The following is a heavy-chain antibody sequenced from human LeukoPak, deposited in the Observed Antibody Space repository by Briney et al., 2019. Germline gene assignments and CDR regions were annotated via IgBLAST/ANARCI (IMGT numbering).Heavy chain of an antibody. V-gene: IGHV3-23*01. Sequence: TGGSLRLSCAASGFTFSRYAMTWVRQAPGKGLDWVSAISSSGGDAYYADSVKGRFTISRDNSKNTLSLQMNSLSPEDTALYYCAKVLSGTYGTKVDYWGQGTLVTVSS. CDR3: AKVLSGTYGTKVDY. D-gene: IGHD1-26*01. CDR2: ISSSGGDA. CDR1: GFTFSRYA. J-gene: IGHJ4*02.